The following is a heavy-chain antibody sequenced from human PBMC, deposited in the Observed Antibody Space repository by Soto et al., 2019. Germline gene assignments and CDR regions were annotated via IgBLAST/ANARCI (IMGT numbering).Heavy chain of an antibody. D-gene: IGHD2-2*02. CDR3: ARSWGVYCSSTSCYSPWFDP. CDR2: ISISASTI. V-gene: IGHV3-48*03. CDR1: GFTFSSYE. Sequence: PGGSLRLSCGASGFTFSSYEINWGRQAPGKGLEWVSSISISASTIYYADSVKGRFTISRDNAKNSLYLQMNSLRAEDTAVYYCARSWGVYCSSTSCYSPWFDPWGQGTLVTVSS. J-gene: IGHJ5*02.